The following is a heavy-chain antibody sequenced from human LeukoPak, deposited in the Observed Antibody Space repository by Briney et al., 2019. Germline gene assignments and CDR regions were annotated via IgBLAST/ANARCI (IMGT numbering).Heavy chain of an antibody. CDR2: LYYSGST. V-gene: IGHV4-59*01. J-gene: IGHJ1*01. Sequence: SETLSLTCTVSGGSISSYYWSWIRQPPGKGLEWVGYLYYSGSTNYNPSLKSRVTISVDTSKNQFSLKLSSVTTADTAVYYCAVGAIFPYAEYFQHWGQGTLVTVSS. CDR1: GGSISSYY. D-gene: IGHD1-26*01. CDR3: AVGAIFPYAEYFQH.